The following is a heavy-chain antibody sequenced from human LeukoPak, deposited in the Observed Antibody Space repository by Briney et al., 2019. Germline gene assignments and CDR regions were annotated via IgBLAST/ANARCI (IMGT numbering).Heavy chain of an antibody. CDR2: INPNSGGT. CDR3: ARDGPRPPVVAATPPHGGYYGMDF. J-gene: IGHJ6*04. CDR1: GYTFTGYY. D-gene: IGHD2-15*01. Sequence: ASVKVSCKASGYTFTGYYMHWVRQAPGQGLEWMGWINPNSGGTNYAQKFQGWVTMTRDTSISTAYMELSRLRSDDTAVYYCARDGPRPPVVAATPPHGGYYGMDFWGKGTTVTVS. V-gene: IGHV1-2*04.